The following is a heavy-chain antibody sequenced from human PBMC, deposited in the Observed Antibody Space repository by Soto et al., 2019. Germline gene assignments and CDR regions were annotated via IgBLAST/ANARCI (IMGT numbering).Heavy chain of an antibody. D-gene: IGHD6-19*01. CDR1: GGSISIGGYY. Sequence: QVQLQESGPGLVKPSQTLSLTCTVSGGSISIGGYYWSWIRQHPGKGLEWIGYIYYSGSTYYNPSLECRVTISVDTSKNQFSLKLSSVTAADPAVYYCARDFTDSSGPTLGMGVWGQGTTVTVSS. V-gene: IGHV4-31*03. J-gene: IGHJ6*02. CDR2: IYYSGST. CDR3: ARDFTDSSGPTLGMGV.